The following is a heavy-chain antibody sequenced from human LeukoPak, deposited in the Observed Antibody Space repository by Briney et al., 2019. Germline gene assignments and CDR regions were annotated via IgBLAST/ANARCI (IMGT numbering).Heavy chain of an antibody. D-gene: IGHD4-17*01. CDR3: ARVSHDYGDYVRQYFDY. CDR1: GYTFTGYY. V-gene: IGHV1-2*02. Sequence: ASVKVSCKASGYTFTGYYMHWVRQAPGQGLEWMGWINPNSGGTNYAQMFQGRVTMTRDTSTSTVYMELSSLRSEDTAVYYCARVSHDYGDYVRQYFDYWGQGALVTVSS. J-gene: IGHJ4*02. CDR2: INPNSGGT.